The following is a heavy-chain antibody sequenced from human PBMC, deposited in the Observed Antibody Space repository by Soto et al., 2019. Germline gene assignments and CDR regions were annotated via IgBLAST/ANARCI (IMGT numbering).Heavy chain of an antibody. CDR3: AREYCSGGSCYGPYNWFDP. D-gene: IGHD2-15*01. CDR2: IIPIFGTA. Sequence: QVQLVQSGAEVKKPGSSVKVSCKASGGTFSSYAISWVRQAPGQGLEWMGGIIPIFGTANYAQKFQGRVTIDADESTSTAYMELSSLRSEDTAVYYCAREYCSGGSCYGPYNWFDPWGQGTLVTVSS. J-gene: IGHJ5*02. CDR1: GGTFSSYA. V-gene: IGHV1-69*12.